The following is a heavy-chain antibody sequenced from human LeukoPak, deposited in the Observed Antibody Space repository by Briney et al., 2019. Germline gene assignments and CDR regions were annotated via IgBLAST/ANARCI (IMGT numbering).Heavy chain of an antibody. CDR2: FDPEDGET. J-gene: IGHJ4*02. V-gene: IGHV1-24*01. Sequence: ASVKVSCKVSGYTLTELSMHWVRQAPGKGLEWMGGFDPEDGETIYAQKFQGRVTMTEDTSTDTACMELSSLRSEDTAVYYCATRRYSSGWYSRTFDYWGQGTLVTVSS. CDR1: GYTLTELS. CDR3: ATRRYSSGWYSRTFDY. D-gene: IGHD6-19*01.